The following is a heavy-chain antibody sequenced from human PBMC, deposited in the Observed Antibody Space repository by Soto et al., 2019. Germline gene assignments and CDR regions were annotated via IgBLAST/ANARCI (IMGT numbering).Heavy chain of an antibody. J-gene: IGHJ5*02. D-gene: IGHD2-15*01. CDR2: IFSSGST. V-gene: IGHV4-4*07. CDR3: ARDQGVVVSADNWFDP. Sequence: SETLSLTCTVSGGSITDYSWVWIRQPAGKGLEWIGRIFSSGSTNYNPSLKGRITMSLDTSKNQFSLKLNSATATDTAVYFCARDQGVVVSADNWFDPWGQGILVTVSS. CDR1: GGSITDYS.